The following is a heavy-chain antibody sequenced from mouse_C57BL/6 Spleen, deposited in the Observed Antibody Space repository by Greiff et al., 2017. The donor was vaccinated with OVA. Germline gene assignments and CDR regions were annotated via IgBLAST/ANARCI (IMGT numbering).Heavy chain of an antibody. Sequence: LKESEGGLVQPGSSMKLSCTASGFTFSDYYMAWVRQVPEKGLEWVANINYDGSSTYYLDSLKSRFIISRDNAKNILYLQMSRLKSEDTATYYCARAAQLVFDYWGQGTTLTVSS. CDR1: GFTFSDYY. D-gene: IGHD4-1*02. V-gene: IGHV5-16*01. J-gene: IGHJ2*01. CDR2: INYDGSST. CDR3: ARAAQLVFDY.